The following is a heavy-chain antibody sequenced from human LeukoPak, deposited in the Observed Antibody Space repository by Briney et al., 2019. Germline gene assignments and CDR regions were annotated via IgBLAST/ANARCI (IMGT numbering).Heavy chain of an antibody. J-gene: IGHJ4*02. D-gene: IGHD6-19*01. CDR3: ARDGGVGTSGSTDY. V-gene: IGHV3-33*01. Sequence: PGGSLRLSCAASGFTFSTYGMHWVRQAPGKGLEWVAVIWYDGSYKYYADSVKGRFTISRDNSKNTLYLQMNSLRAEDTAVYYCARDGGVGTSGSTDYWGQGTLVTVSS. CDR2: IWYDGSYK. CDR1: GFTFSTYG.